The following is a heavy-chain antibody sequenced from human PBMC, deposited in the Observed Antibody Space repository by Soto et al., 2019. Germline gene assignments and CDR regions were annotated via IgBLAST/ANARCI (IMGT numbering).Heavy chain of an antibody. CDR3: ARSDYGDYVLFQDYYYYYGMDV. CDR1: GGSISSSSYY. CDR2: IYYSGST. Sequence: PSETLSLTCTVSGGSISSSSYYWGWIRQPPGKGLEWIGSIYYSGSTYYNPSLKSRVTISVDTSKNQFSLKLSSVTAADTAVYYCARSDYGDYVLFQDYYYYYGMDVWGQGTTVTVSS. V-gene: IGHV4-39*01. D-gene: IGHD4-17*01. J-gene: IGHJ6*02.